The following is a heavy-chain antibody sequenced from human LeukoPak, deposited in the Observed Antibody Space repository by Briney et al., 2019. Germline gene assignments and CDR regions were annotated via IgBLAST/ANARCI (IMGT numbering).Heavy chain of an antibody. Sequence: SETLSLTCTVSGGSISSGDYYWSWIRQPPGKGLEWIGYIYYSGSTYYNPSLKSRVTISVDTSKNQFSLKLSSVTAADTAVYYCARKNRARPLFSIAAAGPGWFDPWGQGTLVTVSS. J-gene: IGHJ5*02. CDR1: GGSISSGDYY. CDR3: ARKNRARPLFSIAAAGPGWFDP. V-gene: IGHV4-30-4*08. CDR2: IYYSGST. D-gene: IGHD6-13*01.